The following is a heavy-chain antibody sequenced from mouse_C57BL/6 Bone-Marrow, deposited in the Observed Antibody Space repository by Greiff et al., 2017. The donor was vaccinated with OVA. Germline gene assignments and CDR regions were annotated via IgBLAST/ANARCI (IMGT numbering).Heavy chain of an antibody. CDR2: IYPGGGYT. CDR1: GYTFTNYW. J-gene: IGHJ2*01. CDR3: RGYYYGSRENFDY. Sequence: QVQLQQSGAELVRPGTSVKMSCKASGYTFTNYWIGWAKQRPGHGLEWIGDIYPGGGYTNYNEKFKGKATLTADKSSSTAYMQFSSLTSEDSAIYYCRGYYYGSRENFDYWGQGTTLTVSS. D-gene: IGHD1-1*01. V-gene: IGHV1-63*01.